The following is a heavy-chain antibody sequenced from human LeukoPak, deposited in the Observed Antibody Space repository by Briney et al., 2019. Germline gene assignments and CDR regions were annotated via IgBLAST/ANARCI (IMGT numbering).Heavy chain of an antibody. Sequence: PGGSLRLSCAASGFGFTNAWMNWVRQAPGKGLEWVGRIKSKGDGETTDYAAFVKGRFTMSRDDAEATLYLQIHSLITEDTAVYYCTTDLGITLIRGVIVNWGPGTLVTVSS. V-gene: IGHV3-15*01. CDR3: TTDLGITLIRGVIVN. D-gene: IGHD3-10*01. CDR1: GFGFTNAW. CDR2: IKSKGDGETT. J-gene: IGHJ4*02.